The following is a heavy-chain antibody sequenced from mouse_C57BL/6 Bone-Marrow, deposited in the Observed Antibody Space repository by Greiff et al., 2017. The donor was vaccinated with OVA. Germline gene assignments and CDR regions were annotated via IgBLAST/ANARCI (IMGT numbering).Heavy chain of an antibody. CDR2: ISSGSSTI. V-gene: IGHV5-17*01. CDR1: GFTFSDYG. D-gene: IGHD3-3*01. J-gene: IGHJ4*01. CDR3: ARQALGSRGYYDAMDY. Sequence: EVQLVESGGGLVKPGGSLKLSCAASGFTFSDYGMHWVRQAPEKGLEWVAYISSGSSTIYYADTVKGRFTISRDNAKNTLFLQMTSLRSEDEDMYYCARQALGSRGYYDAMDYWGQGTSVTVSS.